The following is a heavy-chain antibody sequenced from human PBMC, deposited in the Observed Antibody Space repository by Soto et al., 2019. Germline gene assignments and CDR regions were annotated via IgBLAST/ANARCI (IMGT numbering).Heavy chain of an antibody. CDR1: GFSFSDYY. J-gene: IGHJ4*02. D-gene: IGHD3-16*01. Sequence: EVKLVESGGGLVQPGGSLRLSCAASGFSFSDYYMDWVRQVPGEGLEWVGRSRNKANSYNPEYAPSVKDRFSISRDNSKDSMYLQMNSLKTEDTAVYYCARDTGGSYDYWGQGALVTVSS. V-gene: IGHV3-72*01. CDR2: SRNKANSYNP. CDR3: ARDTGGSYDY.